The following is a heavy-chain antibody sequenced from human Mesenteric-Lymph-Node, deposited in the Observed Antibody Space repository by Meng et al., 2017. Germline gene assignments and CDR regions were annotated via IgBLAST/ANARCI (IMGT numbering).Heavy chain of an antibody. CDR2: IYHSGST. Sequence: QVQLQGAGPGLVKPSGTLFLTCAGSGGSLRSRNWWSWVRQPPGKGLEWIGEIYHSGSTNYNPSLKSRVTISVDESKNQFSLRLSSVTAADTAVYYCARVGAYCGGDCYHPRWGQGTLVTVSS. D-gene: IGHD2-21*02. V-gene: IGHV4-4*02. J-gene: IGHJ4*02. CDR3: ARVGAYCGGDCYHPR. CDR1: GGSLRSRNW.